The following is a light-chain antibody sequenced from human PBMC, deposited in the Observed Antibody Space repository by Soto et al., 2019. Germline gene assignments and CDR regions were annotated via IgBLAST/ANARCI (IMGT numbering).Light chain of an antibody. CDR1: QTVLYSSNNKNY. CDR3: QQYYSIPLG. J-gene: IGKJ4*01. V-gene: IGKV4-1*01. CDR2: WAS. Sequence: DIVMTQSPDSLAVSLGERATINCKSSQTVLYSSNNKNYLAWYQQKPGQPPKLLIYWASTRESGVPDRFSGSGSGTDFTLTISSLQAEDVAVYYCQQYYSIPLGFGGGTKVEIK.